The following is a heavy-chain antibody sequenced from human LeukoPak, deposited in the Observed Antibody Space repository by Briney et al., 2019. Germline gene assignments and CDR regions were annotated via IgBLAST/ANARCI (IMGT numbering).Heavy chain of an antibody. D-gene: IGHD1-26*01. CDR2: LYVNENR. Sequence: GGSLRLSCAVSGPIVSTNYMSWVRQAPGKGLEWISILYVNENRYYADSVKGRLIISRDTSKNTLYLQMNSPRAEDTAMYYCVREDLGVDYWGQGTLVTVSS. CDR1: GPIVSTNY. J-gene: IGHJ4*02. V-gene: IGHV3-53*01. CDR3: VREDLGVDY.